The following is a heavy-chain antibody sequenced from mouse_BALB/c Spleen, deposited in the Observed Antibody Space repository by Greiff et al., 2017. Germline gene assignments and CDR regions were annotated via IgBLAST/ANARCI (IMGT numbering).Heavy chain of an antibody. CDR3: ARAAYYGSSYYFDY. Sequence: VQLKESGGGLVKPGGSLKLSCAASGFTFSSYAMSWVRQSPEKRLEWVAEISSGGSYTYYPDTVTGRFTISRDNAKNTLYLEMSSLRSEDTAMYYCARAAYYGSSYYFDYWGQGTTLTVSS. D-gene: IGHD1-1*01. V-gene: IGHV5-9-4*01. CDR2: ISSGGSYT. CDR1: GFTFSSYA. J-gene: IGHJ2*01.